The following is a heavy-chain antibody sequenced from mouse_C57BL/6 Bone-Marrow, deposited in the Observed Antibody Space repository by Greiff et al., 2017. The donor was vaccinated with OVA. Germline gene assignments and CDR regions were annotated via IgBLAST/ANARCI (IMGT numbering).Heavy chain of an antibody. CDR1: GFNIKDYY. D-gene: IGHD2-13*01. CDR3: ARDGDRGYYAMDY. V-gene: IGHV14-2*01. CDR2: IDPEDGET. Sequence: EVQLQESGAELVKPGASVKLSCTASGFNIKDYYMHWVKQRTEQGLEWIGRIDPEDGETKYAPKFPGKATITADTSSNTDYLQLSSLTSEDTAVYYCARDGDRGYYAMDYWGQGTSVTVSS. J-gene: IGHJ4*01.